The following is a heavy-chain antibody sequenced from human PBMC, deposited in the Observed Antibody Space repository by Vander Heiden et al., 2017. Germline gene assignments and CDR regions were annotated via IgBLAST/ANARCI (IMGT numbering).Heavy chain of an antibody. V-gene: IGHV3-72*01. Sequence: EVQLVEYGGGLVQPGGSLRLSCAASGFTCSDDYMDWVRQTPGKGLEWVGRIRNKAYNYATEYAASVKGRFTISRDDSKNSVHLQMNNPKTEDAAVYYCARLAGVRGVLGYWGQGTLVTVSS. CDR1: GFTCSDDY. CDR2: IRNKAYNYAT. J-gene: IGHJ4*02. D-gene: IGHD3-10*01. CDR3: ARLAGVRGVLGY.